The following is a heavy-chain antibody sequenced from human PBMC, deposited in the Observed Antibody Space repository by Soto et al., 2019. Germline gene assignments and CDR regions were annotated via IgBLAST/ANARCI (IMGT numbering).Heavy chain of an antibody. CDR3: AREIYEGAFDY. CDR1: GFTFSSYA. D-gene: IGHD3-16*01. V-gene: IGHV3-30-3*01. J-gene: IGHJ4*02. Sequence: PGGSLRLSCAASGFTFSSYAMHWVRQAPGKGLEWVAVISYDGSNKYYADSVKGRFTISRDNSKNTLYLQMNSLRAEDTAVYYCAREIYEGAFDYWGQGTLVTVSS. CDR2: ISYDGSNK.